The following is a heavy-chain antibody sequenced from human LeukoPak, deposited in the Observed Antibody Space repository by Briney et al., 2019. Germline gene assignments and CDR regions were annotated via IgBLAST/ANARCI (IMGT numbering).Heavy chain of an antibody. CDR2: IYSGGST. J-gene: IGHJ4*02. D-gene: IGHD3/OR15-3a*01. CDR3: ARALVGPGPDY. CDR1: GFTVSSNY. V-gene: IGHV3-66*01. Sequence: GGSLRLSCAASGFTVSSNYMSWVRQAPGKGLEWVSVIYSGGSTYYADSVKGRFTISRDNSKNTLYLQMNSLRAEDTAVYYCARALVGPGPDYWGQGTLVTVSS.